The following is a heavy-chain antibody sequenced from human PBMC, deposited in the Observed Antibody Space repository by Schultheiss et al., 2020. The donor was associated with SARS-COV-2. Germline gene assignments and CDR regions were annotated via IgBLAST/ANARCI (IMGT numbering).Heavy chain of an antibody. J-gene: IGHJ6*02. CDR1: GFTFSSYA. V-gene: IGHV3-30*01. Sequence: GGSLRLSCAASGFTFSSYAMHWVRQAPGKGLEWVAVISYDGSNKYYADSVKGRFTISRDNSKNTLYLQMNSLRAEDTAVYYCARGGLIAVAGTHHYYGMDVWGLGTTVTVSS. D-gene: IGHD6-19*01. CDR3: ARGGLIAVAGTHHYYGMDV. CDR2: ISYDGSNK.